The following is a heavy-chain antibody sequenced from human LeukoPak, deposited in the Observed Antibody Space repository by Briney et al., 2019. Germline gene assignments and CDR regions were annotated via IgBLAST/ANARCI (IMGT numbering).Heavy chain of an antibody. CDR2: MNPNSGNT. Sequence: GASVKVSCKASGYTFTSYDINWVRQATGQGLEWMGWMNPNSGNTGYAQKFQGRVTMTRNTSISTAYMELSSLRSEDTAVYYCARSSDIAAAVSDYWGQGTLVTVSS. CDR1: GYTFTSYD. V-gene: IGHV1-8*01. J-gene: IGHJ4*02. CDR3: ARSSDIAAAVSDY. D-gene: IGHD6-13*01.